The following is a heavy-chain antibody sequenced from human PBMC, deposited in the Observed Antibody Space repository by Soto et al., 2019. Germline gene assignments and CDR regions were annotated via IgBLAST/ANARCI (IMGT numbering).Heavy chain of an antibody. CDR1: GYTFTGYY. D-gene: IGHD5-18*01. Sequence: ASVKVSCKASGYTFTGYYMHWVRQAPGQGLEWMGWINPNSGGTNYAQKFQGWVTMTRDTSISTAYMELSRLRSDDTAVYYCARGGYSYGPPHYYYYGMDVWGQGTKVTVSS. CDR3: ARGGYSYGPPHYYYYGMDV. J-gene: IGHJ6*02. V-gene: IGHV1-2*04. CDR2: INPNSGGT.